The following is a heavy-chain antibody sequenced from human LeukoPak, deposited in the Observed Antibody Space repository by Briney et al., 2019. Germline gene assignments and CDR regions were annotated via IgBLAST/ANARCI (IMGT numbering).Heavy chain of an antibody. V-gene: IGHV1-2*02. CDR1: GYTFTDYY. D-gene: IGHD6-19*01. Sequence: GASVKVSCKASGYTFTDYYIHWVRQAPGQGLEWMGWMNPDSGGTNYAQKFKGRVTMTRDTSINTAYMELRSLRSDDTAVYYCAREMAVAGSGVIDSWGQGTLVTVSS. CDR3: AREMAVAGSGVIDS. CDR2: MNPDSGGT. J-gene: IGHJ4*02.